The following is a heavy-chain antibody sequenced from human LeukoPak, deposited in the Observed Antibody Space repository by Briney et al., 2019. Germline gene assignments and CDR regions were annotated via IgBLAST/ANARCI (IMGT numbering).Heavy chain of an antibody. CDR1: GFSFSSYE. D-gene: IGHD6-6*01. CDR3: SGQYSSSSVVDY. Sequence: GSLRLSCAASGFSFSSYEMNWVRQAPGKGLEWVSYISSSGSIMYSADSVKGRFTISRDNARNSLYLQMNSLRAEDTAIYYCSGQYSSSSVVDYWGQGTLVTVSS. V-gene: IGHV3-48*03. J-gene: IGHJ4*02. CDR2: ISSSGSIM.